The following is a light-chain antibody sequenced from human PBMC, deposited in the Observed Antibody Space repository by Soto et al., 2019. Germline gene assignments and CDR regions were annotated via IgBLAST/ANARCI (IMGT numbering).Light chain of an antibody. CDR2: GAS. J-gene: IGKJ5*01. CDR1: QSVSGN. Sequence: ETVMTQSPATLSVSPGERATLSCRASQSVSGNLAWYQQKPGQAPRLLIYGASTRATGIPARFSGSGSGTEFTITISSLQSEDFAVYYCQQYNNWHPITFGQGTRLEIK. V-gene: IGKV3-15*01. CDR3: QQYNNWHPIT.